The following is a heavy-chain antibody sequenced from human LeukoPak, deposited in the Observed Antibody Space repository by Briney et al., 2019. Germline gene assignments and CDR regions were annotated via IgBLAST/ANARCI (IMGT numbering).Heavy chain of an antibody. CDR3: AKDWRQFFRGSYFDY. V-gene: IGHV3-21*01. Sequence: GGSLRLSCAASGFTFSTYSMTWVRQAPGKGLEWVSSISTSSNYIYYADSVRGRFTISRDNAKNSLYLQMNSLSAEDTVVYYCAKDWRQFFRGSYFDYWGQGTLVTVSS. CDR1: GFTFSTYS. CDR2: ISTSSNYI. J-gene: IGHJ4*02. D-gene: IGHD3-16*01.